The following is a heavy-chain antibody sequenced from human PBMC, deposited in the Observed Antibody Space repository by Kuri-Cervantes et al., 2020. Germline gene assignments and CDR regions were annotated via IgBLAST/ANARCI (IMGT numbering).Heavy chain of an antibody. CDR3: ARDRRGFYYDSSGYYLDY. D-gene: IGHD3-22*01. V-gene: IGHV3-21*01. CDR1: GFTFSSYS. CDR2: ISRSSTYI. Sequence: GESLKISCGASGFTFSSYSMNWVRQVPGKGLEWVSSISRSSTYIYSTDSVKGRFTISRDNAKNSLYLQMNSLRAEDTAVYYCARDRRGFYYDSSGYYLDYWGQGTLVTVSS. J-gene: IGHJ4*02.